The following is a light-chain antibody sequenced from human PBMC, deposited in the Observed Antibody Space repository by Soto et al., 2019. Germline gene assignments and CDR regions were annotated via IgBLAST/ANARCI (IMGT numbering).Light chain of an antibody. CDR1: KLGDKY. J-gene: IGLJ2*01. Sequence: SYELTQPPSVSVSPGQTASITCSGDKLGDKYACWYQQKPGQSPVLVIYQDSKRPSGIPERFSGSNSGNTATLTISGTQAMDEADYYCQAWDSRERNVVFGGGTKVTVL. CDR2: QDS. V-gene: IGLV3-1*01. CDR3: QAWDSRERNVV.